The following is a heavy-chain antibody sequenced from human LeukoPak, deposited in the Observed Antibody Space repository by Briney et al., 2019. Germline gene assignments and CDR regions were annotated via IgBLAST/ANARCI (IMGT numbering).Heavy chain of an antibody. J-gene: IGHJ3*02. Sequence: GGSLRLSCAASGFTFSSYSMNWVRQAPGKGVEWVSSISSSSSYIYYADSVKGRFTISRDNAKNSLYLQMNSLRAEDTAVYYCANGPLHGGFDIWGQGTMVTVSS. CDR3: ANGPLHGGFDI. V-gene: IGHV3-21*01. CDR2: ISSSSSYI. CDR1: GFTFSSYS. D-gene: IGHD4-23*01.